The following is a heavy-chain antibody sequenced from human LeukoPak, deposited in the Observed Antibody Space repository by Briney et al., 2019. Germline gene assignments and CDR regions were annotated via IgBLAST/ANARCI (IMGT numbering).Heavy chain of an antibody. Sequence: GGSLRLSCAASGFTFDDYGMSWVRQAPGKGLEWVAHIKKDGSEKYYVDAVKGRFTISRDNAKTSLYLQMNSLRAEDTAVYYCARDLSGVTGYTYGRGIDYWGQGTLVTVSS. CDR3: ARDLSGVTGYTYGRGIDY. CDR2: IKKDGSEK. CDR1: GFTFDDYG. D-gene: IGHD5-18*01. J-gene: IGHJ4*02. V-gene: IGHV3-7*01.